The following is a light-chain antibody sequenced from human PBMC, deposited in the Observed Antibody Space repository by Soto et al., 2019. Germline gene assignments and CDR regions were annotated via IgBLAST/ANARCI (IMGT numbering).Light chain of an antibody. CDR2: DAS. J-gene: IGKJ3*01. V-gene: IGKV1-33*01. CDR1: QDIRKY. Sequence: DIQMTQSPSSLSASVGDRVTITCQASQDIRKYLNWYQQKPGKAPKLLIYDASKLETGVPSRFSGSGSGTHFSFTISSLQSEDIATYYCQQSDNLPLTFGPGTKVDMK. CDR3: QQSDNLPLT.